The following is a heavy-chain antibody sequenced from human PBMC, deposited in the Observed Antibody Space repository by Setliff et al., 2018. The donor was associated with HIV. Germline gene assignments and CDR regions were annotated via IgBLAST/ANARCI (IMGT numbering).Heavy chain of an antibody. CDR2: IYYSGST. CDR3: ARNSQKGIQPLLLAS. J-gene: IGHJ4*02. CDR1: GGSISSSSYY. V-gene: IGHV4-39*07. Sequence: PSETLSLTCTVSGGSISSSSYYWGWIRQPPGKGLEWIGSIYYSGSTYYNPSLKSRVTISVDTSKNQFSLKLDSVTAADTAVYYCARNSQKGIQPLLLASWGPGTLVTVSS. D-gene: IGHD1-1*01.